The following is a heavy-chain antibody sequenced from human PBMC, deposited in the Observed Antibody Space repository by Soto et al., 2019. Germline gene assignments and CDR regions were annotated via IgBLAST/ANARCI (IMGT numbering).Heavy chain of an antibody. CDR2: INHSGST. D-gene: IGHD3-10*01. Sequence: DTLPLTCAVYGGSFSGYYWSWIRQPPGKGLEWIGEINHSGSTNYNPSLKSRVTISVDTAKNQFSLKLSSVTAADTAVYYCARRKSITMVRGDWGWFDPWGQGTLVTVSS. CDR1: GGSFSGYY. CDR3: ARRKSITMVRGDWGWFDP. J-gene: IGHJ5*02. V-gene: IGHV4-34*01.